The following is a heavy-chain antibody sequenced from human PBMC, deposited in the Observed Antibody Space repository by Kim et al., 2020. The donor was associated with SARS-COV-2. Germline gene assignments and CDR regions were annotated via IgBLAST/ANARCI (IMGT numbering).Heavy chain of an antibody. D-gene: IGHD3-22*01. V-gene: IGHV3-21*01. CDR1: GFTFSSYS. J-gene: IGHJ4*02. CDR2: ISSSSSYI. CDR3: ARHYDSSGYYYLYYFDY. Sequence: GGSLRLSCAASGFTFSSYSMNWVRQAPGKGLEWVSSISSSSSYIYYADSVKGRFTISRDNAKNSLYLQMNSLRAKDTAVYYCARHYDSSGYYYLYYFDYWGQGTLVTVSS.